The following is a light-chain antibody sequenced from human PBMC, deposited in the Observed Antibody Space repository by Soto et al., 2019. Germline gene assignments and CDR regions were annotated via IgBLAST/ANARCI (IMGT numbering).Light chain of an antibody. J-gene: IGKJ1*01. CDR2: GAS. CDR1: QSVSSN. V-gene: IGKV3-15*01. Sequence: EIVLTQSPGTLSLSPVERATLSCRASQSVSSNYLAWYQQKPGQAPRVLIYGASNRATGIPARFSGSGSGTEFTLSIGSLQSEDFAVYYCQQYNDWPPTFDQGTKVDIK. CDR3: QQYNDWPPT.